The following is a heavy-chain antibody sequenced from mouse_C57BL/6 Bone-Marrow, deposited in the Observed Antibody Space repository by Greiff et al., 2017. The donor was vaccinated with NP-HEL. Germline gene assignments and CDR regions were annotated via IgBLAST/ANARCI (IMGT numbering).Heavy chain of an antibody. V-gene: IGHV5-4*01. Sequence: DVHLVESGGGLVKPGGSLKLSCAASGFTFSSYAMSWVRQTPEKRLEWVATISDGGSYTYYPDNVKGRFTISRDNAKNNLYLQMSHLKSEDTAMYYCARGGYGSSYGYWGQGTTLTVSS. J-gene: IGHJ2*01. CDR2: ISDGGSYT. CDR3: ARGGYGSSYGY. CDR1: GFTFSSYA. D-gene: IGHD1-1*01.